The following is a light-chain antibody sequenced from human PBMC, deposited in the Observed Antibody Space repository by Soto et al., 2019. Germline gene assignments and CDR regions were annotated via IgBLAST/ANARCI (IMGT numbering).Light chain of an antibody. CDR1: QRVSSY. CDR3: QQRRDWPPT. J-gene: IGKJ4*01. V-gene: IGKV3-11*01. Sequence: PGERATLSCRASQRVSSYLAWYQQKPGQAPRLLISDASNRATGIPARFSGSGSGTDFTLTVSSLEPEDFAVHYCQQRRDWPPTFGGGTKVEI. CDR2: DAS.